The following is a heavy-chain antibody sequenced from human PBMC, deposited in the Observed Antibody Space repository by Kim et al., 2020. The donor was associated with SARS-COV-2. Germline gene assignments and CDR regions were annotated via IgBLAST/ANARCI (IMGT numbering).Heavy chain of an antibody. J-gene: IGHJ4*02. Sequence: GGSLRLSFTTSGFIFSDYYLAWIRQAPGQGLEWLSYISSSGSVTNYADSVEGRFTISRDNAQNSLFLQLTSLRAEDTAVYYCARGRVSGDYYFDYWGQGTLVTVSA. CDR1: GFIFSDYY. D-gene: IGHD4-17*01. CDR3: ARGRVSGDYYFDY. V-gene: IGHV3-11*01. CDR2: ISSSGSVT.